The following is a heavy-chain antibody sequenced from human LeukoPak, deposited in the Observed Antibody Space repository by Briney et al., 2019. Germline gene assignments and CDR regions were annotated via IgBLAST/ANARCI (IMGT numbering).Heavy chain of an antibody. D-gene: IGHD1-26*01. CDR1: GYTFTSYG. CDR2: ISAYNGNT. J-gene: IGHJ2*01. CDR3: ARGTRYSGSYHDRYFDL. V-gene: IGHV1-18*01. Sequence: ASVKVSCKASGYTFTSYGISWVRQAPGQGLEWMGWISAYNGNTNYAQKLQGRVTMTTDTSTSTAYMELRSLRSDDTAVYYCARGTRYSGSYHDRYFDLWGRGTLVTVSS.